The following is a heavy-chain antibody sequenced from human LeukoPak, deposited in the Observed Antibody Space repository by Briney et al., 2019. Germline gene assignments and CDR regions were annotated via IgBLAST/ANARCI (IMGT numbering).Heavy chain of an antibody. CDR1: GFTFSDYY. J-gene: IGHJ4*02. Sequence: PGGSLRLSCAASGFTFSDYYMSWIRQAPGKGLEWVGFIRSKAYGGTTEYAASVKGRFTISRDDSKSIAYLQMNSLKTEDTAVYYCTRGPSYGDHGDYWGQGTLVTVSS. CDR3: TRGPSYGDHGDY. CDR2: IRSKAYGGTT. V-gene: IGHV3-49*03. D-gene: IGHD4-17*01.